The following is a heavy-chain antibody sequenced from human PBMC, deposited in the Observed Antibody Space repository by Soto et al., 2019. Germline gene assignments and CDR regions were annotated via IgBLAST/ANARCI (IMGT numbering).Heavy chain of an antibody. Sequence: QVQLQESGPGLVKPSETLSLTCAVSGDSISSYYCMWIRQPPGKGLESIGYLYYGRSANYNPSLKIRVTVSGDTSTNQCSLTLSSMTAADTAVYYCALRSMAVVPEYWGQGTLVTVSS. CDR3: ALRSMAVVPEY. D-gene: IGHD3-22*01. CDR1: GDSISSYY. V-gene: IGHV4-59*01. CDR2: LYYGRSA. J-gene: IGHJ4*02.